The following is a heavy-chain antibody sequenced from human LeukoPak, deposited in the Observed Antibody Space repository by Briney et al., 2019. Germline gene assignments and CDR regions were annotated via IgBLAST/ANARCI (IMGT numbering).Heavy chain of an antibody. D-gene: IGHD3/OR15-3a*01. CDR3: ARDREGLTPSSFDF. CDR1: GYTFSTYY. V-gene: IGHV1-46*01. Sequence: GASVKLSCKASGYTFSTYYIHWVRQAPGQGLEWMGVINPSGGSASYAQRFQGRVTMTRDTSTSTVSMDLSSLRSADTGMYYCARDREGLTPSSFDFWGQGTLATVSS. CDR2: INPSGGSA. J-gene: IGHJ4*02.